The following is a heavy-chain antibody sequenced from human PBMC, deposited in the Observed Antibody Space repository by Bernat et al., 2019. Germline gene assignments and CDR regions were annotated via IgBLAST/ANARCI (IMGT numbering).Heavy chain of an antibody. CDR1: GYSFTSYW. CDR2: IYPGDSDT. D-gene: IGHD2-15*01. CDR3: ARRVVVAATHEAWIDY. V-gene: IGHV5-51*01. J-gene: IGHJ4*02. Sequence: EVQLVQSGAEVKKPGESLKISCKGSGYSFTSYWIGWVRQMPGKGLEWMGIIYPGDSDTRYSPSFQGQVTISADKSISTAYLQWGSLKASDTAMYYCARRVVVAATHEAWIDYWGQGTLVTVSS.